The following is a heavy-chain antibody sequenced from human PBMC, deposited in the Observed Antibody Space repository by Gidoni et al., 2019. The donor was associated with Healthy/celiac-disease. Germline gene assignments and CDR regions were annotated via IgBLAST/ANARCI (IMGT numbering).Heavy chain of an antibody. CDR3: AKELEGYQLPRYFDL. D-gene: IGHD2-2*01. V-gene: IGHV3-23*01. Sequence: EVQLLESGGGLVQPGGSLRLSCAASGFPFSSYAMSWVRQAPGQGLEWVSAISGSGGSTYYADSVKGRFTISRDNSKNTLYLQMNSLRAEDTAVYYCAKELEGYQLPRYFDLWGRGTLVTVSS. CDR2: ISGSGGST. J-gene: IGHJ2*01. CDR1: GFPFSSYA.